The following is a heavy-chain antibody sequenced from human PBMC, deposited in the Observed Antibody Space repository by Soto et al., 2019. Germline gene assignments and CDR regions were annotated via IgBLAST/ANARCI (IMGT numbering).Heavy chain of an antibody. CDR2: ISYDGSNK. CDR1: GLTFSSYA. J-gene: IGHJ6*02. V-gene: IGHV3-30-3*01. Sequence: LRLSCAASGLTFSSYAMHWVRQAPGKGLEWVAVISYDGSNKYYADSVKGRFTISRDNSKNTLYLQMNSLRAEDTAVYYCARGAKCSTSCYYYYYYGMDVWGQGTTVTVSS. CDR3: ARGAKCSTSCYYYYYYGMDV. D-gene: IGHD2-2*01.